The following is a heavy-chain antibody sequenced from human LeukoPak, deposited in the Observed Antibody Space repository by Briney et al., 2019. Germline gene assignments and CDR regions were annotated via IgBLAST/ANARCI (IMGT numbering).Heavy chain of an antibody. Sequence: ASLKVSCKASGYTFTSYGISWVRQAPGQGLEWMGWITAYNGNTNYAQKLQGRVTITTDTSTSTAYMELRSLRSDDRAVYCCARVGYSGYDSPYYYYYGMDVWGQGTTVTVSS. CDR3: ARVGYSGYDSPYYYYYGMDV. D-gene: IGHD5-12*01. CDR2: ITAYNGNT. CDR1: GYTFTSYG. V-gene: IGHV1-18*01. J-gene: IGHJ6*02.